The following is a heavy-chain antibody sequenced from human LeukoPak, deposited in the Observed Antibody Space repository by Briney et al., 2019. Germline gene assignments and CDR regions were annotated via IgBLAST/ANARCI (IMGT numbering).Heavy chain of an antibody. D-gene: IGHD6-19*01. CDR2: ISAYNGNT. CDR3: ALPVAGTFFVY. J-gene: IGHJ4*02. CDR1: GGTFSSYA. Sequence: ASVKVSCKASGGTFSSYAISWVRQAPGQGLEWMGWISAYNGNTNYAQKLQGRVTAYMELRSLRSDDTAVYYCALPVAGTFFVYWGQGTLVTVSS. V-gene: IGHV1-18*01.